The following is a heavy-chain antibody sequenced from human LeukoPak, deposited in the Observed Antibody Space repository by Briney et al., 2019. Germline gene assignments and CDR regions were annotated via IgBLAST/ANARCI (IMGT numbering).Heavy chain of an antibody. Sequence: SETLSLTCTVSGGSMSSYYWSWIRQPPGKGLEWIGYIYYSGSTNYNPSLKSRVTISVDTSKNQFSLKLSPVTAADTAVYYCARGGTEGWLRLDDHYYYYMDVWGKGTTVTVSS. CDR1: GGSMSSYY. CDR2: IYYSGST. CDR3: ARGGTEGWLRLDDHYYYYMDV. D-gene: IGHD5-12*01. V-gene: IGHV4-59*01. J-gene: IGHJ6*03.